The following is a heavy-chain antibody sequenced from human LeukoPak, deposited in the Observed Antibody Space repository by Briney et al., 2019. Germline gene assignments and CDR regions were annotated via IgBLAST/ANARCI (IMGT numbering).Heavy chain of an antibody. CDR1: GFTFSSYW. CDR2: IKQDGSEK. CDR3: ARGVIAAAGSNWFDP. D-gene: IGHD6-13*01. V-gene: IGHV3-7*03. J-gene: IGHJ5*02. Sequence: GGSLRLSCAASGFTFSSYWMSWVRQAPGKGLEWVVNIKQDGSEKYYVDSVKGRFTISRDNAKNSLYLQMNSLRAEDTAVYYCARGVIAAAGSNWFDPWGQGTLVTVSS.